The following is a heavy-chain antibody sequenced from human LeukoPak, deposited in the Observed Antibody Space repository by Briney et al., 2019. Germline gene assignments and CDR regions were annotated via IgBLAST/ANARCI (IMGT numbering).Heavy chain of an antibody. Sequence: GGSLRLSCAASGFTVSSNYMCWVRQAPGKGLEWVSVIYSGGSTYYADSVKGRFTISRRNSKNTLYLQMNSLRAEDTAVYYCARTERRGSYFDYWGQGTLVTVSS. V-gene: IGHV3-53*04. CDR2: IYSGGST. J-gene: IGHJ4*02. D-gene: IGHD1-26*01. CDR1: GFTVSSNY. CDR3: ARTERRGSYFDY.